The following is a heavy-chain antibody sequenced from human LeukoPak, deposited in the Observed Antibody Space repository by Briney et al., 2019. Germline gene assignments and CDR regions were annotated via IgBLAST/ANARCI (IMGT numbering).Heavy chain of an antibody. D-gene: IGHD2-2*02. CDR3: ASEFRSGFCSSTSCYKWFDP. V-gene: IGHV1-2*02. CDR1: GYTFTGYY. Sequence: ASVKVSCKASGYTFTGYYMHWVRQAPGQGLEWMGWINPNSGGTNYAQKFQGRVTMTRDTSISTAYMELSRLRSDDTAVYYCASEFRSGFCSSTSCYKWFDPWGQGTLVTVSS. J-gene: IGHJ5*02. CDR2: INPNSGGT.